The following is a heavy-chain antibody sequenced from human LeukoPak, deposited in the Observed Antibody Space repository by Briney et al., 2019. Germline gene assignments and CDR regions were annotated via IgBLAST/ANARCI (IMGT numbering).Heavy chain of an antibody. CDR3: ASSYSSSCGLVFDY. D-gene: IGHD6-6*01. V-gene: IGHV4-4*07. CDR2: IYTSGST. Sequence: PSETLCLTCTASGGSISSYDWSWIRQPAGKGLEWIGRIYTSGSTNYNPSLKSRVTMSVDTSKNQFSLKLSSVTAADTAVYYCASSYSSSCGLVFDYWGQGTLVTVSS. J-gene: IGHJ4*02. CDR1: GGSISSYD.